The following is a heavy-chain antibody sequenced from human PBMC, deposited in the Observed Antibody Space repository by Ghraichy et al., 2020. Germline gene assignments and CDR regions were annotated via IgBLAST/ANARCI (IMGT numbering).Heavy chain of an antibody. Sequence: GGSLRLSCAASGFTFSDYYMSWIRQAPGKGLEWVSYISSSGSTIYYADSVKGRFTISRDNAKNSLYLQMNSLRAEDTAVYYCARSIAAAGTRAGASTENYYYYGMDVWGQGTTVTVSS. V-gene: IGHV3-11*01. J-gene: IGHJ6*02. CDR3: ARSIAAAGTRAGASTENYYYYGMDV. D-gene: IGHD6-13*01. CDR1: GFTFSDYY. CDR2: ISSSGSTI.